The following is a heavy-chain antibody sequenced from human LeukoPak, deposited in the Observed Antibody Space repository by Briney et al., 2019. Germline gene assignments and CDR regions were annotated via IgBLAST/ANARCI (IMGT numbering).Heavy chain of an antibody. CDR2: IYPGDSDT. V-gene: IGHV5-51*01. Sequence: GESLKISCKGSGYSFTSYWIGWVRQMPGKGLEWMGIIYPGDSDTRYSSSFQGQVTISADKSISTAYLQWSSLKASDTAMYYCARRGWGYYGSGSYNWFDPWGQGTLVTVSS. J-gene: IGHJ5*02. D-gene: IGHD3-10*01. CDR1: GYSFTSYW. CDR3: ARRGWGYYGSGSYNWFDP.